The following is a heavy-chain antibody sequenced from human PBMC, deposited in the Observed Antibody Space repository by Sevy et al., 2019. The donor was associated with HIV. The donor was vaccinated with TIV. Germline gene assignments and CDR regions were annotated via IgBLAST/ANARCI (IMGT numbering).Heavy chain of an antibody. Sequence: ASVKVSCKASGGTFSSYAISWVRQAPGQGLEWMGGIIPIFGTANYAQKFQGRVTITADESTSTAYMELSSLRSEDTAVYYCARGRPPYSSGWYGEAFDYWGQRTLVTVSS. D-gene: IGHD6-19*01. CDR3: ARGRPPYSSGWYGEAFDY. J-gene: IGHJ4*02. CDR1: GGTFSSYA. CDR2: IIPIFGTA. V-gene: IGHV1-69*13.